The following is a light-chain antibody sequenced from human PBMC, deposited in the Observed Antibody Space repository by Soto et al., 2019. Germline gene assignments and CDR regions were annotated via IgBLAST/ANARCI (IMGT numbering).Light chain of an antibody. J-gene: IGKJ3*01. CDR2: DAS. V-gene: IGKV3D-15*01. CDR1: QSISRT. CDR3: QQYNNWPPIFT. Sequence: EIVLTQSPDTLSVSPGERATLSCRASQSISRTLAWYQQKSGQPPRLLIYDASTRATGFPARFSGSGSGTEFTLTISSLQSEDFAVYYCQQYNNWPPIFTFGPGTKVDIK.